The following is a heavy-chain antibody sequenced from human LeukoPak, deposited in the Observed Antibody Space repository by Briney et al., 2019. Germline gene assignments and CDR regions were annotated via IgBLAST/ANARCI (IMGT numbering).Heavy chain of an antibody. Sequence: ASVKVSCKASGYTFTGYCMHWVRQAPGQGLEWMGWINPNSGGTNYAQKFQGRVTMTRDTSISTAYMELSRLRSDDTAVYYCARDLVDTAMIANWFDPWGQGTLVTVSS. J-gene: IGHJ5*02. D-gene: IGHD5-18*01. CDR1: GYTFTGYC. CDR3: ARDLVDTAMIANWFDP. V-gene: IGHV1-2*02. CDR2: INPNSGGT.